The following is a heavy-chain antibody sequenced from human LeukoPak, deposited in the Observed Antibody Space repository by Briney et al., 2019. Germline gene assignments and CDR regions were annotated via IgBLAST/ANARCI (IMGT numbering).Heavy chain of an antibody. Sequence: GGSLRLSCTASGFTFDDYAMHWVRQAPGKGLEWVSGITWNSHTVDYGDSVKGRFTISRDNAKNSLYLQMNSLRAEDTAVYYCARAYSSSWYYFDYWGQGTLVTVSS. V-gene: IGHV3-9*01. J-gene: IGHJ4*02. CDR1: GFTFDDYA. D-gene: IGHD6-13*01. CDR3: ARAYSSSWYYFDY. CDR2: ITWNSHTV.